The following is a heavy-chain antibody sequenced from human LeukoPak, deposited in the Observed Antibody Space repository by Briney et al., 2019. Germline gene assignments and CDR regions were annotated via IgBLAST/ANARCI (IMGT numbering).Heavy chain of an antibody. V-gene: IGHV1-24*01. Sequence: ASVKVSCKVSGCTLTELSMHWVRQAPGKGLEWMGGFDPEDGETIYAQKFQGRVTMTEDTSTDTAYMELSSLRSEDTAVYYCATSYDSSGYFVTSIDYWGQGTLVTVSS. CDR3: ATSYDSSGYFVTSIDY. CDR2: FDPEDGET. CDR1: GCTLTELS. J-gene: IGHJ4*02. D-gene: IGHD3-22*01.